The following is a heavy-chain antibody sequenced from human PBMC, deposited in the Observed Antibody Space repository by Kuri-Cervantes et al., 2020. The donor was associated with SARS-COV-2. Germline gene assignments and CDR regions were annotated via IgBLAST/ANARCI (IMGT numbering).Heavy chain of an antibody. CDR2: ISWDGGST. CDR3: SSGGSQREWYY. J-gene: IGHJ4*02. D-gene: IGHD3-16*01. Sequence: GGSLRLSCATSGFTFGNYFMHWVRQRPGKGLEWVSLISWDGGSTYYADSVKGRFTISRDNSKDSLFLQVNSLRSEDTAFYYCSSGGSQREWYYWGQGTLVTVSP. CDR1: GFTFGNYF. V-gene: IGHV3-43*01.